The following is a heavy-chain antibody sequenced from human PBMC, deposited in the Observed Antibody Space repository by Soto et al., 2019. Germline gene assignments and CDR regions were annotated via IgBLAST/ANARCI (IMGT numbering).Heavy chain of an antibody. CDR2: IIPILGTA. J-gene: IGHJ5*02. Sequence: SVKVSCKVSGGSFSSFSINWVRQAPGQRIEWMGGIIPILGTANFTQKFQARVTFTADESTATAYMTLSSLTSEDTAFYYCTCFDNNGYYPQTHLWGPGTQVTVSS. D-gene: IGHD3-22*01. CDR3: TCFDNNGYYPQTHL. CDR1: GGSFSSFS. V-gene: IGHV1-69*13.